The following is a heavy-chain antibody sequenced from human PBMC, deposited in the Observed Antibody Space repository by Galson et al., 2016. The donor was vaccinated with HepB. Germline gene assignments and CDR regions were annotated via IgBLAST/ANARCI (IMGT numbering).Heavy chain of an antibody. D-gene: IGHD3-22*01. CDR1: GFTFGDYA. CDR2: IRSKAYGGTT. CDR3: TRGQLYYDSSGYSNYFDY. V-gene: IGHV3-49*03. Sequence: SLRLSCAASGFTFGDYAMSWFRQAPGKGLEWVGFIRSKAYGGTTEYAASVKGRFTISRDDYKSIAYLQMNSLKTEDTAVYYCTRGQLYYDSSGYSNYFDYWGQGTLVTVSS. J-gene: IGHJ4*02.